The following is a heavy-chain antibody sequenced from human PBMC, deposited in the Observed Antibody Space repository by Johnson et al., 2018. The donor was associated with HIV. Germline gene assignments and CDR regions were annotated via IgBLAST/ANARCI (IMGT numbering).Heavy chain of an antibody. CDR3: ATRDPTHRPGVFDI. J-gene: IGHJ3*02. Sequence: VQLVESGGDLVQPGGSLRLSCAASGFTFSSYDMHWVRQVRGKGLEWVSGIGTIDDTYYSDSVKGRFTISRDNAKNSLYLQMNSLRAEDTAVYYCATRDPTHRPGVFDIWGQGTMVTVSS. CDR2: IGTIDDT. CDR1: GFTFSSYD. D-gene: IGHD1-14*01. V-gene: IGHV3-13*01.